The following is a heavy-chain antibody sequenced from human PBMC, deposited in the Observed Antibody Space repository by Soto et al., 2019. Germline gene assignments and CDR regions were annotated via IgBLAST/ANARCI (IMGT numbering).Heavy chain of an antibody. CDR3: AREWSTSGDLDY. CDR1: GFTFSSHS. J-gene: IGHJ4*02. CDR2: ISYDGSIK. V-gene: IGHV3-30-3*01. D-gene: IGHD3-10*01. Sequence: QVQLVESGGGVVQPGRSLRLSCAASGFTFSSHSIQWVRQAPGKGLEWVAVISYDGSIKYYADSVKGRFTISRDNSKNTACRLMNSLRAEDTAVFYCAREWSTSGDLDYWGQGTLVIVSS.